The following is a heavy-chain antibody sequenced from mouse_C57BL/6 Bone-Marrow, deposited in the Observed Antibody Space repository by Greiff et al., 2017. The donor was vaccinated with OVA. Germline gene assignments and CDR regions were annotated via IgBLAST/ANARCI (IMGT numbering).Heavy chain of an antibody. CDR2: IYPRSGNT. J-gene: IGHJ1*03. D-gene: IGHD1-1*01. V-gene: IGHV1-81*01. CDR3: ASITRYFDV. Sequence: QVQLKESGAELARPGASVKLSCKASGYTFTSYGISWVKRRTGQGLEWIGEIYPRSGNTYYNEKFKGKATLTADKSSSTAYMELRSLTSDDSAVYFCASITRYFDVWGTGTTVTVSS. CDR1: GYTFTSYG.